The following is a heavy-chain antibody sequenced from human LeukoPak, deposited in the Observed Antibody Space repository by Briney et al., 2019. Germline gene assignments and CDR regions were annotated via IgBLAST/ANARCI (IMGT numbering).Heavy chain of an antibody. Sequence: GGSLRLSCAASGFTFSSYSMNWVRQAPGKGLEWVSSISSSSSYIYYADSVKGRFTISRDNAKNSLYLQMNSLRAEDTVVYYCAREGRGLRYFDWLLLIDYWGQGTLVTVSS. CDR2: ISSSSSYI. J-gene: IGHJ4*02. CDR1: GFTFSSYS. D-gene: IGHD3-9*01. V-gene: IGHV3-21*01. CDR3: AREGRGLRYFDWLLLIDY.